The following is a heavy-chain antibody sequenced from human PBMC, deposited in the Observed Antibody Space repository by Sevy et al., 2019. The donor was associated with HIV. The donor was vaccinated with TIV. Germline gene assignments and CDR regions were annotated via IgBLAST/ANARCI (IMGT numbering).Heavy chain of an antibody. CDR3: ATILPAGVPAEYFHH. J-gene: IGHJ1*01. Sequence: GGSLRLSCAASGLTFSSYWMTWVRQAPGKGLEWVANINQSGSQEYYVDSVKGRFTISRDNAKNSLYLQINSLRAADAAVYYCATILPAGVPAEYFHHWGQGTLVTVSS. V-gene: IGHV3-7*01. CDR1: GLTFSSYW. D-gene: IGHD2-2*01. CDR2: INQSGSQE.